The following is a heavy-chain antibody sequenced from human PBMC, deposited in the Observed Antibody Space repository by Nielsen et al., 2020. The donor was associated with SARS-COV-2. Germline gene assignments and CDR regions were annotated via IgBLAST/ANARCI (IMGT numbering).Heavy chain of an antibody. Sequence: GGFLRLSCAASGFTFSSYWMHWVRQAPGKGLVWVSRINSDGSSTSYADSVKGRFTISRDNAKNTLYLQMNSLRAEDTAVYYCARVRVREQLVDDDAFDIWGQGTMVTVSS. V-gene: IGHV3-74*01. CDR3: ARVRVREQLVDDDAFDI. J-gene: IGHJ3*02. D-gene: IGHD6-13*01. CDR2: INSDGSST. CDR1: GFTFSSYW.